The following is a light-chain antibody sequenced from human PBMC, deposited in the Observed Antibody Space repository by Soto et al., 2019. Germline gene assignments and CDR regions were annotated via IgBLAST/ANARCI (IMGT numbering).Light chain of an antibody. CDR1: SSDVGGYNY. CDR3: SSYTSRCIYV. J-gene: IGLJ1*01. Sequence: QSALTQPASVSGSPGQSITISCTGTSSDVGGYNYVSWYQQHPGTATQLMIYEVSNRPSGVSHRFSGTKAANTAFLTISGLSAEDEGYYYGSSYTSRCIYVFGTGTKVTVL. CDR2: EVS. V-gene: IGLV2-14*01.